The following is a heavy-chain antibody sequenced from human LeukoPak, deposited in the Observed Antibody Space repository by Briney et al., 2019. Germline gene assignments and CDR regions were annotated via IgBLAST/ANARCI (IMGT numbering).Heavy chain of an antibody. CDR1: GFTFSSYS. Sequence: PGGSLRLSCAASGFTFSSYSMNWVRQAPGKGPEWVSYISSSSTIYYANSVKGRFTMSRDNAKNSLYLQMNSLRDEDTAVYYCARDQYGAYAIDYWGQGTLVTVSS. J-gene: IGHJ4*02. V-gene: IGHV3-48*02. CDR3: ARDQYGAYAIDY. D-gene: IGHD4-17*01. CDR2: ISSSSTI.